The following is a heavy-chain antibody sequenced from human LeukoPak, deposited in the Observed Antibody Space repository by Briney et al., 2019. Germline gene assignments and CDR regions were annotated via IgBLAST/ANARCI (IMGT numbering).Heavy chain of an antibody. V-gene: IGHV3-21*01. J-gene: IGHJ4*02. CDR1: GFTFSSYS. Sequence: PGGSLRLSCVASGFTFSSYSMNWVRQAPGKGLEWVSSISSSSSYIYYADSVKGRFTISRDNAKNSLYLQMNSLRAEDTAVYYRARDGVWFGELFPLGYWGQGTLVTVSS. CDR3: ARDGVWFGELFPLGY. D-gene: IGHD3-10*01. CDR2: ISSSSSYI.